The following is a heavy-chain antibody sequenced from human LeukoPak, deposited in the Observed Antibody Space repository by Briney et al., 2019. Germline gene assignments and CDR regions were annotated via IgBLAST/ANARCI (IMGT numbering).Heavy chain of an antibody. J-gene: IGHJ5*02. CDR3: ARDLCSSTSCRYNWFDP. V-gene: IGHV3-7*01. D-gene: IGHD2-2*01. CDR2: IKQDGGEK. CDR1: GFTFSTYS. Sequence: GGSLRLSCAASGFTFSTYSMSWVRQAPGKGLEWVANIKQDGGEKYYVDPVKGRFTISRDNAKNSLYLQMNSLRAEDTAVYYCARDLCSSTSCRYNWFDPWGQGTLVTVSS.